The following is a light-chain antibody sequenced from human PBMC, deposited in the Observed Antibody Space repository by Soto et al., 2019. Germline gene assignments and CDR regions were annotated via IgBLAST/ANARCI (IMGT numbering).Light chain of an antibody. J-gene: IGKJ5*01. CDR3: QQRSNWPPIT. Sequence: IQLTQSPSSLSASVGDRVTITCRASQDSTKYLAWYQQKPGKAPNLLIYDASTLHSGVPSRFSGSGSGTDFTLTISSLEPEDFAVYYCQQRSNWPPITFGQGTRLEIK. CDR2: DAS. V-gene: IGKV1-9*01. CDR1: QDSTKY.